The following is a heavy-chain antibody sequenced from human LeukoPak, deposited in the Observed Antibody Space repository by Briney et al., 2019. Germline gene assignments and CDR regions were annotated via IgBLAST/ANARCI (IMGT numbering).Heavy chain of an antibody. Sequence: ASVKVSCKASGYTFTSYGISWVRQAPGQGLEWMGWISAYNGNTNYAQKLQSRVTMTTDTSTSTAYMELRSLRSDDTAVYYCARDRLTVAGTTSFDYWGQGTLVTVSS. J-gene: IGHJ4*02. CDR2: ISAYNGNT. CDR3: ARDRLTVAGTTSFDY. D-gene: IGHD1-7*01. CDR1: GYTFTSYG. V-gene: IGHV1-18*01.